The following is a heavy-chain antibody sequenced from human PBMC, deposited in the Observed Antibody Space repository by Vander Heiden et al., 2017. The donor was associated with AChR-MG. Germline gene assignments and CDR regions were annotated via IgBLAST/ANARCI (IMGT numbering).Heavy chain of an antibody. Sequence: EVQLVESGGGLVKPGGSLRLSCPASGFTFSGYSMNRVRKAPGKGLEWVASISSSSSNIYYADSVKGRFTISRDNAKNSLYLQMNSLRAEDTAVYYCARSARLVPNPVDYWGQGTLVTVSS. J-gene: IGHJ4*02. CDR3: ARSARLVPNPVDY. CDR1: GFTFSGYS. CDR2: ISSSSSNI. V-gene: IGHV3-21*01. D-gene: IGHD6-19*01.